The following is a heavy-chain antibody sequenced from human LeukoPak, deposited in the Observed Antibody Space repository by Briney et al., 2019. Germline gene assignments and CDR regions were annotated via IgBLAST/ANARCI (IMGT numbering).Heavy chain of an antibody. J-gene: IGHJ4*02. V-gene: IGHV4-59*01. CDR3: ARYGSGIDY. D-gene: IGHD3-10*01. CDR2: IYYSGST. CDR1: GGSISSYY. Sequence: SETLSLTCTVSGGSISSYYWSWIRQPPGKGLEWIGYIYYSGSTNHNPSLKSRVTISVDTSKNQFSLKLSSVTAADTAVYYCARYGSGIDYWGQGTLVTVSS.